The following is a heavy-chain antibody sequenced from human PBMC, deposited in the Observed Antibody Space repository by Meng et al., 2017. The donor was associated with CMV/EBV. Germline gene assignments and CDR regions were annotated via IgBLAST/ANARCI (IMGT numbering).Heavy chain of an antibody. Sequence: GESLKISCAASGFTFSSYSMNWVRQAPGKGLEWVSSISSSSYIYYADSVKGRFTISRDNAKNSLYLQMNSLRAEDTAVYYCARDLLNPAVIRGFWSGHTSTNYYYYGMDVWGQGTTVTVSS. D-gene: IGHD3-3*01. V-gene: IGHV3-21*01. J-gene: IGHJ6*02. CDR2: ISSSSYI. CDR3: ARDLLNPAVIRGFWSGHTSTNYYYYGMDV. CDR1: GFTFSSYS.